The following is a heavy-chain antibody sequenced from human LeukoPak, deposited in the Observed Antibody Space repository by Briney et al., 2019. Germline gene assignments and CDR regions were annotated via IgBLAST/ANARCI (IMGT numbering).Heavy chain of an antibody. CDR1: GGSISRSSYY. CDR2: IYYSGST. J-gene: IGHJ5*02. V-gene: IGHV4-39*07. D-gene: IGHD6-13*01. CDR3: ARDIAAAGQGWFDP. Sequence: KTSETLSLTCTVSGGSISRSSYYWGWIRQPPGKGLEWIGSIYYSGSTYYNPSLKSRVTISVDTSKNQFSLKLSSVTAADTAVYYCARDIAAAGQGWFDPWGQGTLVTVSS.